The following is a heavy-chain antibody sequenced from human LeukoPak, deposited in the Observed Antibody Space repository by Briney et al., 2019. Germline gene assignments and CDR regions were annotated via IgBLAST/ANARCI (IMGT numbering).Heavy chain of an antibody. CDR2: ISYDGSNK. CDR3: AEIAAAGTGDAFDI. CDR1: GFTFSSYG. V-gene: IGHV3-30*03. J-gene: IGHJ3*02. D-gene: IGHD6-13*01. Sequence: GGSLRLSCAASGFTFSSYGMHWVRQAPGKGLEWVTVISYDGSNKYYADSVKGRFTISRDNSKNTLYLQMNSLRAEDTAVYYCAEIAAAGTGDAFDIWGQGTIVTVSS.